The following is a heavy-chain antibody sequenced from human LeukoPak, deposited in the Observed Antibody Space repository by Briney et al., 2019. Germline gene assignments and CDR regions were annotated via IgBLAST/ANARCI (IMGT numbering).Heavy chain of an antibody. V-gene: IGHV3-53*01. CDR3: AKDRYTSDLYYFDY. D-gene: IGHD6-19*01. CDR2: IYSGGST. J-gene: IGHJ4*02. Sequence: PGGSLRLSCAASGFTVSSNYMSWVRQAPGKGLEWVSVIYSGGSTYYADSVKGRFTISRDNSKNTLYLQMNSLRAEDTAVYYCAKDRYTSDLYYFDYWGQGTLVTVSS. CDR1: GFTVSSNY.